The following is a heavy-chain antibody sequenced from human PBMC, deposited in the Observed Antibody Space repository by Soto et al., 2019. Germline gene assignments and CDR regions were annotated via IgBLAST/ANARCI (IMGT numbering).Heavy chain of an antibody. J-gene: IGHJ5*02. CDR3: AKDRVPIVGGDWFDP. V-gene: IGHV3-30*18. CDR2: ISYDGSNK. Sequence: QVQLVESGGGVVQPGRSLRLSCAASGFTFSSYGMHWVRQAPGKGLEWVAVISYDGSNKYYADSVKGRFTISRDNSKNTLYLQMNSLRAEDTAVYYCAKDRVPIVGGDWFDPWGQGTLVTVSS. D-gene: IGHD2-15*01. CDR1: GFTFSSYG.